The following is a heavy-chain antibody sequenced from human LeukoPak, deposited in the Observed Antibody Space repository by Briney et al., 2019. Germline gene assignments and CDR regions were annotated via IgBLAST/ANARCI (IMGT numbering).Heavy chain of an antibody. D-gene: IGHD2-15*01. CDR2: IYYSGST. CDR3: ARVYCSGGSCCLDY. J-gene: IGHJ4*02. Sequence: SETLSLTCTVSGGSISSYYWSWIRQPPGKGLEWIGYIYYSGSTNYNPSLKSRVTISVDTSKNQFSLKLSSVTAADTAVYYCARVYCSGGSCCLDYWGQGTLVTVSS. V-gene: IGHV4-59*01. CDR1: GGSISSYY.